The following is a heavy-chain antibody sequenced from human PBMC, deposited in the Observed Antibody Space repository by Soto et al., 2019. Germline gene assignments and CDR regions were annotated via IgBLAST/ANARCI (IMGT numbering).Heavy chain of an antibody. CDR2: ISPGSRYA. Sequence: GGSPRLSCAGSGFTFGDSYMSWIRQAPGKGLEWLSYISPGSRYAAYADSVKGRFTISRDNAKRSLYLQMMSLTAEDTAIYYCVRAGGGGRFDPRGQGTMVTVSS. CDR3: VRAGGGGRFDP. CDR1: GFTFGDSY. J-gene: IGHJ5*02. D-gene: IGHD2-8*02. V-gene: IGHV3-11*06.